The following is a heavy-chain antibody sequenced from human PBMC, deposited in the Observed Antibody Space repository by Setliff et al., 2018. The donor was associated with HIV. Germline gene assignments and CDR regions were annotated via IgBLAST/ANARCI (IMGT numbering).Heavy chain of an antibody. J-gene: IGHJ3*02. V-gene: IGHV4-34*01. Sequence: PSETLSLTCAVYGESLSAYYWTWIRQPPGKGLEWIGEISHGGSANYNPSLKSRVTISEDTSKNQFPLKLKSATAADTAVYYCARGRGPVGGDAIDIWGQGTMVTVSS. D-gene: IGHD3-16*01. CDR2: ISHGGSA. CDR3: ARGRGPVGGDAIDI. CDR1: GESLSAYY.